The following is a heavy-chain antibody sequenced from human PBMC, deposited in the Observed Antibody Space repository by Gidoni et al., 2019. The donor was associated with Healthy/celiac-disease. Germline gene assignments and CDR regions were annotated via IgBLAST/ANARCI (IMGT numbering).Heavy chain of an antibody. V-gene: IGHV3-73*02. D-gene: IGHD2-2*02. J-gene: IGHJ5*02. CDR2: IRSKANSYAT. CDR1: GFTSSGFA. CDR3: TRYTKREDWFDP. Sequence: EVQLVESGGGLVQHGGSLKISWAATGFTSSGFAMHWVRQASGKGLGVVGLIRSKANSYATAYAASVKGRFTISRDDSKNTAYLQMNSLKTEDTAVYYCTRYTKREDWFDPWGQGTLVTVSS.